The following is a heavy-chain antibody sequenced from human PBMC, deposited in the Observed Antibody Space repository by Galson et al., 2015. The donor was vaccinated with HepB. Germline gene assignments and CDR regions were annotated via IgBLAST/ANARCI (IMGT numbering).Heavy chain of an antibody. Sequence: SLRLSCAASGFTFSEYAMSWVRQSPGKGLEWVSTVDGHGGSGYYADSVKGRFTVSRDNSKNTLFLQMNSLRAEDTAVYYCATGRRVSSRSEYDYWGQGTLVTVSS. D-gene: IGHD6-13*01. J-gene: IGHJ4*02. V-gene: IGHV3-23*01. CDR1: GFTFSEYA. CDR3: ATGRRVSSRSEYDY. CDR2: VDGHGGSG.